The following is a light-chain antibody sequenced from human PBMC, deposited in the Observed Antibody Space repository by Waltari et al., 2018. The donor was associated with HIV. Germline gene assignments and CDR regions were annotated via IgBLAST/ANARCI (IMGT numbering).Light chain of an antibody. CDR2: DAS. Sequence: DIQRSKSRSMLSASVGDTVTFTCQASLDITHSLIWYQQEPGTAPTVLICDASYLLTRGSSRFNGSGSGNQFTFTISNLQPEDVGTYYCQQYDVAWAFNYGPGFTFGPGT. J-gene: IGKJ3*01. CDR1: LDITHS. CDR3: QQYDVAWAFNYGPGFT. V-gene: IGKV1-33*01.